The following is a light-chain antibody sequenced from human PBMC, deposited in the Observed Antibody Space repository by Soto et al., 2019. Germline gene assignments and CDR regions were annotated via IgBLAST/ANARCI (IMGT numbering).Light chain of an antibody. CDR2: DAS. Sequence: IQMTQSPSTQSASVGDRVAITCRASQSISSWLAWYQQKPGKAPKLLIYDASNLESGVPSRFSGGGSGTEFSLTISSLQPDDFATYYCQQYNDYPWTFGQGTKVDIK. V-gene: IGKV1-5*01. CDR3: QQYNDYPWT. J-gene: IGKJ1*01. CDR1: QSISSW.